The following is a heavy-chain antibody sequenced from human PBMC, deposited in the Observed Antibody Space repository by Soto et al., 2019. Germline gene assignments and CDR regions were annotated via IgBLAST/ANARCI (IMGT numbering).Heavy chain of an antibody. Sequence: ASVKVSCKASGYTFTGYYMHWVRQAPGQGLEWMGWINPNSGGTNYAQKFQGWVTMTRDTSISTAYMELSRLRSDDTAVYYCARGNSNCSSTSCFPPDFDYWGQGTLVTVSS. CDR1: GYTFTGYY. J-gene: IGHJ4*02. CDR3: ARGNSNCSSTSCFPPDFDY. CDR2: INPNSGGT. D-gene: IGHD2-2*01. V-gene: IGHV1-2*04.